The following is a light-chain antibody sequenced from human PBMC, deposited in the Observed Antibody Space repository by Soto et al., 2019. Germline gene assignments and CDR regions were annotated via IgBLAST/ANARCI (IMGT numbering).Light chain of an antibody. CDR3: LQDHDDSWT. J-gene: IGKJ1*01. CDR1: TGIRTD. Sequence: AIQLTQSPSSLSASVGDRVTITFRASTGIRTDLSWYQQKQGKVPKVLIYAATSLHSGVPSRFSGSGSGTEFTLTVSSLQPEDFATYYCLQDHDDSWTFGQGTKVDI. CDR2: AAT. V-gene: IGKV1-6*01.